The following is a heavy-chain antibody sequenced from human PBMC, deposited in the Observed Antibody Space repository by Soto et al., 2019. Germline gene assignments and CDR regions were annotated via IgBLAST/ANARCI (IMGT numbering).Heavy chain of an antibody. Sequence: ASVKVSCKASGYTFTNYDVTWVRQAPGQGLGWMGWISTSTGNTNYAQKLQGRVTMTTDTSASTAYMELRSLRSDDTAVYYCARGEGMAARHDGYDIWGQGTMVTVSS. D-gene: IGHD6-6*01. CDR1: GYTFTNYD. CDR3: ARGEGMAARHDGYDI. CDR2: ISTSTGNT. V-gene: IGHV1-18*04. J-gene: IGHJ3*02.